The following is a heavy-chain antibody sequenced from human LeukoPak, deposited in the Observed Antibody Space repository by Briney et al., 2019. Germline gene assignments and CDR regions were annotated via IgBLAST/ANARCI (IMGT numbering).Heavy chain of an antibody. J-gene: IGHJ4*02. CDR3: ARDAYHSGTCDY. V-gene: IGHV1-46*01. Sequence: ASVKVSCKASGYTFTSYYMHWVRQAPGQGVEWMGTINPSGGSTSYAQKFQGRVTMTRDTSTSTVYMELSSLRSEDTAVYYCARDAYHSGTCDYWGQGTLVTVSS. CDR2: INPSGGST. D-gene: IGHD1-26*01. CDR1: GYTFTSYY.